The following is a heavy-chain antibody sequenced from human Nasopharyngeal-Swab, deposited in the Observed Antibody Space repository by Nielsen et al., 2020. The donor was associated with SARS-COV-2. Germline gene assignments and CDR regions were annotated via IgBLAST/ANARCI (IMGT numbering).Heavy chain of an antibody. CDR2: ISSSSSYI. Sequence: GESLNISCAASGFTFSSYSMNWVRQAPGKGLEWVSSISSSSSYIYYADSVKGRFTISRDNAKNSLYLQMNSLRAEDTALYYCAKARISGYSFIPFDYWGQGTLVTVSS. V-gene: IGHV3-21*04. D-gene: IGHD5-18*01. J-gene: IGHJ4*02. CDR3: AKARISGYSFIPFDY. CDR1: GFTFSSYS.